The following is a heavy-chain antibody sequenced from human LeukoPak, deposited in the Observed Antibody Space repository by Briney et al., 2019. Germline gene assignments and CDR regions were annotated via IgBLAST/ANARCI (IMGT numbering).Heavy chain of an antibody. J-gene: IGHJ4*02. CDR2: INSDGSIT. V-gene: IGHV3-74*01. Sequence: GESLRLSCAASGFTFSTSWMHWVRQPPGKGLVWVSRINSDGSITTYADSVKGRFTISRDNAKNTLYLQMNSLRAEDTAVYYCARALGSPLDYWGQGTLVTVSS. CDR1: GFTFSTSW. D-gene: IGHD1-26*01. CDR3: ARALGSPLDY.